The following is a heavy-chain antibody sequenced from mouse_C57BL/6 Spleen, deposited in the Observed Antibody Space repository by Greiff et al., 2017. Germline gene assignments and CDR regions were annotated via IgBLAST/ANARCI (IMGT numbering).Heavy chain of an antibody. CDR3: ASSKLGLCFAY. CDR2: IYPGGGGT. Sequence: QVQLQQSGAELVKPGASVKMSCKASGYTFSSYWMNWVKQRPGQGLEWIGRIYPGGGGTNYNEKFKGKATLTADKSSSTAYMQHSSLTSEDSAVYSCASSKLGLCFAYWGQGTLVTVSA. V-gene: IGHV1-82*01. D-gene: IGHD3-1*01. CDR1: GYTFSSYW. J-gene: IGHJ3*01.